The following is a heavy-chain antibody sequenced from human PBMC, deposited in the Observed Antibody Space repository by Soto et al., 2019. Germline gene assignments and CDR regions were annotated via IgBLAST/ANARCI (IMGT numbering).Heavy chain of an antibody. CDR3: ARDRGKQSSSSDY. D-gene: IGHD6-6*01. J-gene: IGHJ4*02. CDR2: ISDDGSNK. Sequence: QVQLVESGGGVVQPGRSLRLSCAASGFTFSTHAMHWVRQAPGKGLEWVAVISDDGSNKYYADSVKGRFTISRDNSKNTLYLQMNSLRSEDTSVYYCARDRGKQSSSSDYWGQGTLVTVS. V-gene: IGHV3-30-3*01. CDR1: GFTFSTHA.